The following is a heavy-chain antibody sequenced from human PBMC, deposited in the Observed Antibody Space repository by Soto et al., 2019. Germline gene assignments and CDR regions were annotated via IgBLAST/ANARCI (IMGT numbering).Heavy chain of an antibody. Sequence: QVQLVESGGGVVPPGMSLRLSCSASGFTFRSYGMHCVRQAPRKGLEWVEVISYDGSNKYYADSVKGRFTISRDNSKNALYLQMNSLRAEDTSVYYCAKAIQYYDILSCYYYYYGMDVWGQGTTVTVSS. J-gene: IGHJ6*02. CDR1: GFTFRSYG. D-gene: IGHD3-9*01. CDR2: ISYDGSNK. CDR3: AKAIQYYDILSCYYYYYGMDV. V-gene: IGHV3-30*18.